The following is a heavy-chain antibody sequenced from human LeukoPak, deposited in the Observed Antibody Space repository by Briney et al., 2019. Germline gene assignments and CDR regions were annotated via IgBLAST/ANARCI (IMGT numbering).Heavy chain of an antibody. J-gene: IGHJ4*02. V-gene: IGHV3-23*01. CDR1: GFTFSNYA. CDR3: AKYRGFGDSYDS. Sequence: GGSLRLSCAASGFTFSNYAMSWVRQAPGKGLEWVSTISGGGITTYYADSAKGRFTISRDNSKNTMFLQMNSLRADDTAVYYCAKYRGFGDSYDSWGQGTLVTVSS. D-gene: IGHD3-10*01. CDR2: ISGGGITT.